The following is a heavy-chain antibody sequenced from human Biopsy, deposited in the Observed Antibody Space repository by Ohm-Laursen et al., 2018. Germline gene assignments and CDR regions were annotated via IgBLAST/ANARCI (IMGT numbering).Heavy chain of an antibody. Sequence: SLRLSCTASGFTFSSNCMHWVRQAPGKGLEWVAVIWYDGSNKYYADSVKGRFTISRDDPKNTLYLQMNSLRAEDTAVYYCAREGDDSSGYTPHYFDYWGQGTLVTVSS. V-gene: IGHV3-33*08. CDR1: GFTFSSNC. CDR3: AREGDDSSGYTPHYFDY. D-gene: IGHD3-22*01. J-gene: IGHJ4*02. CDR2: IWYDGSNK.